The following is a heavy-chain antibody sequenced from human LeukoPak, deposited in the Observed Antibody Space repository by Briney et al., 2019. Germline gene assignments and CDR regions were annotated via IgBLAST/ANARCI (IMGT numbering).Heavy chain of an antibody. V-gene: IGHV3-66*02. Sequence: GGSLRLSCAASEFSVGSNYMTWVRQAPGKGLEWVSLIYSGGSTYYADSVKGRFTISRDNSKNTLYLQMNSLRAEDTAVYYCARILDSAWGELGYWGQGTLVTVSS. CDR3: ARILDSAWGELGY. D-gene: IGHD6-19*01. CDR1: EFSVGSNY. CDR2: IYSGGST. J-gene: IGHJ4*02.